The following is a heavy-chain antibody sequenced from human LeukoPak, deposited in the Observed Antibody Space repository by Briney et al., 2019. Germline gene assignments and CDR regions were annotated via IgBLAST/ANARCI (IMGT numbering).Heavy chain of an antibody. V-gene: IGHV3-66*01. CDR2: IYSGGST. CDR1: GFTVSGNY. J-gene: IGHJ4*02. CDR3: ARDKSGDTIAAADTYFDY. D-gene: IGHD6-13*01. Sequence: PGGSLRLSCAASGFTVSGNYMSWVRQAPGKGLEWVSVIYSGGSTYYADSVKGRFTISRDNSKNTLYLQMNSLRAEDTAVYYCARDKSGDTIAAADTYFDYWGQGTLATVSS.